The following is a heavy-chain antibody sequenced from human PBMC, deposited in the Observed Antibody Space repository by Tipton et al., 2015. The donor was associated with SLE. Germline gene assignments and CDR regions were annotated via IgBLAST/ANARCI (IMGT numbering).Heavy chain of an antibody. CDR2: ISIYNGNTNT. J-gene: IGHJ6*02. CDR1: GYIFTSYG. Sequence: QVQLVQSGTEVKKPGASVKVSCKASGYIFTSYGISWVRQAPGQGLGWMGWISIYNGNTNTNYVQKFQDRVTMTADTTTSTAYMELRSLRSDDTAVYYCSRGLGICGDDCSLYAMDVWGQGTTVTVSS. D-gene: IGHD2-21*01. V-gene: IGHV1-18*01. CDR3: SRGLGICGDDCSLYAMDV.